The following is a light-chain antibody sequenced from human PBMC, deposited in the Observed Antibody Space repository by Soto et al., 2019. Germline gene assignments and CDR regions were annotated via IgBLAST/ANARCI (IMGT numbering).Light chain of an antibody. CDR2: SAT. J-gene: IGKJ1*01. CDR3: QQYNNWPQT. Sequence: IEMTQSPSSVSASVGDRVTITCRASQDIRSRLAWYQHKPGKAPNLLIYSATTLQSGVPYRFSGSGSGRQFTLTISSLQSEDSAVYYCQQYNNWPQTFGQGTKVEIK. V-gene: IGKV1-12*01. CDR1: QDIRSR.